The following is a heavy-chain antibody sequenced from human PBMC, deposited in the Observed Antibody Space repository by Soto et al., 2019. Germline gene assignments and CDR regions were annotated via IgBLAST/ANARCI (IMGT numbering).Heavy chain of an antibody. Sequence: QVQLQQWGAGLLKPSETLSLTCAVSGGSFSGSYWSWIRQPPGKGLEWIGEINHSGSTNYNPSLKGPFTLLVDTSKIRFSLILTSVTPADTAVYSSARRYCSGGRCYATPSRYSHLDGWGKGSTVTVSS. D-gene: IGHD2-15*01. CDR1: GGSFSGSY. V-gene: IGHV4-34*01. J-gene: IGHJ6*03. CDR3: ARRYCSGGRCYATPSRYSHLDG. CDR2: INHSGST.